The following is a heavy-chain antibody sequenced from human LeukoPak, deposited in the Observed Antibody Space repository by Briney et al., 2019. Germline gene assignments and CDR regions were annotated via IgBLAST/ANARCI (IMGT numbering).Heavy chain of an antibody. CDR2: ISGSGGST. V-gene: IGHV3-23*01. D-gene: IGHD3-9*01. J-gene: IGHJ4*02. Sequence: GGSLRLSCAASGFTFSNYWMSWVRQAPGKGLEWVSAISGSGGSTYYADSVKGRFTISRDNSKNTLYLQMNSLRAEDTAVYYCARLRYFDWLLQTMYYFDYWGQGTLVTVSS. CDR1: GFTFSNYW. CDR3: ARLRYFDWLLQTMYYFDY.